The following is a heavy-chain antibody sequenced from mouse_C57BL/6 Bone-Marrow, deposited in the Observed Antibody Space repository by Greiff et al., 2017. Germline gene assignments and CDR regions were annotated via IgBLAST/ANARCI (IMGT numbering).Heavy chain of an antibody. CDR1: GFSLTSYG. Sequence: QVHVKQSGPGLVQPSQSLSITCTVSGFSLTSYGVHWVRQSPGKGLEWLGVIWSGGSTDYTAAFISRLSISKDNSKSQVFFKMNSLQADDTAIYYCARGTTVFDYWGQGTTLTVSS. CDR2: IWSGGST. V-gene: IGHV2-2*01. CDR3: ARGTTVFDY. J-gene: IGHJ2*01. D-gene: IGHD1-1*01.